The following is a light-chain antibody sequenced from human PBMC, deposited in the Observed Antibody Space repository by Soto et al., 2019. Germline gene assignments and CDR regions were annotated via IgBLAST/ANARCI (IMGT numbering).Light chain of an antibody. CDR1: SSDVGGYNY. V-gene: IGLV2-14*01. J-gene: IGLJ1*01. CDR2: EVS. CDR3: SSSTTSSTLV. Sequence: QSALTQPASVSGSPGQSITISCTGTSSDVGGYNYVPWYQQHPGKAPKLMIYEVSNRPSGVSNRFSGSKSGNTASLTISGLQAEDEADYYCSSSTTSSTLVFGTGTKVTVL.